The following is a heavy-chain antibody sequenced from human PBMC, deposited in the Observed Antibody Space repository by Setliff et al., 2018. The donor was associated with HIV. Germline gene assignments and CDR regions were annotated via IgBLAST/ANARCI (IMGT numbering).Heavy chain of an antibody. J-gene: IGHJ3*02. CDR1: GFTFSSYA. Sequence: PGGSLRLSCAASGFTFSSYAMSWVRQAPGKGLEWVSAISGSGGSTYYADSVEGRFTISRDNSKNTLYLQMNSLRAEDTAVYYYTYAFGWELHDAFDIWGQGTMVTVSS. CDR2: ISGSGGST. D-gene: IGHD2-15*01. CDR3: TYAFGWELHDAFDI. V-gene: IGHV3-23*01.